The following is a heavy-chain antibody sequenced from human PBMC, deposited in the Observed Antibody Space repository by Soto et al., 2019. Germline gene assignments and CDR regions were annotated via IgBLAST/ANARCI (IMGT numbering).Heavy chain of an antibody. CDR2: ISGGGRPI. J-gene: IGHJ4*02. D-gene: IGHD6-19*01. Sequence: EVQLVESGGGSVQPGGSLRLSCAASGFTFSTFSMNWVRQAPGRGLEWISYISGGGRPISYADSVKGRFTISRDNAKNSLYLQMDSLTDEDPAVYYWARDLGWAFDSWGQGTLVTVSS. V-gene: IGHV3-48*02. CDR3: ARDLGWAFDS. CDR1: GFTFSTFS.